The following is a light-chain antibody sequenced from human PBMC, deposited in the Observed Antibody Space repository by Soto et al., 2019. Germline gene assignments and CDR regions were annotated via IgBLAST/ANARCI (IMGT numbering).Light chain of an antibody. J-gene: IGLJ1*01. Sequence: QSALTQPASVSGSPGQSITISCTGTSSDVGGYNYVSWYQQHPGKAPKLMMYEVSNWPSGVSNRFSGSKSGNTASLTISGLQSEDEAEYYCNSYTSSSTFVFGTGTKLTVL. V-gene: IGLV2-14*01. CDR3: NSYTSSSTFV. CDR1: SSDVGGYNY. CDR2: EVS.